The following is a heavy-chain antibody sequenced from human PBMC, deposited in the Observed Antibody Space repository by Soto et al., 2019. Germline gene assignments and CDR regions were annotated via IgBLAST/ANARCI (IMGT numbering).Heavy chain of an antibody. J-gene: IGHJ6*02. D-gene: IGHD2-8*01. CDR3: TTGYCTNGVCYISGDYYYCGMDV. CDR2: IKSKTDGGTT. V-gene: IGHV3-15*01. CDR1: VFTFSNAW. Sequence: GALRLYCAASVFTFSNAWMSWVRQAPGKGLEWVGRIKSKTDGGTTDYAAPVKGRFTISRDDSKNTLYLQMNSLKTEDTAVYYCTTGYCTNGVCYISGDYYYCGMDVWGQGTTVTVSS.